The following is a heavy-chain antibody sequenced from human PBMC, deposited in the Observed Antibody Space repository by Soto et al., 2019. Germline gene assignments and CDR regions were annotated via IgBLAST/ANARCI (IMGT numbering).Heavy chain of an antibody. Sequence: GSLRLSCAGSVFTFSTYAMSWVRQSPGKGLEWVSGIAGGGYSTYYADSVKGRFTISRDNSKSTVYLQMNSLRAEDTAIYYCAKPYGGFAFDIWGRGTLVTVSS. CDR1: VFTFSTYA. CDR3: AKPYGGFAFDI. CDR2: IAGGGYST. J-gene: IGHJ3*02. D-gene: IGHD4-17*01. V-gene: IGHV3-23*01.